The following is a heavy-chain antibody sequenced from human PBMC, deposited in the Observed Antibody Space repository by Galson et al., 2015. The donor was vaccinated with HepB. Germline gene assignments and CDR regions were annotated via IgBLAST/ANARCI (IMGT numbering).Heavy chain of an antibody. CDR2: VFYTGTK. Sequence: QVHLQESGPGLVRPSETLSLACSVSGVSVNSHDWSWIRQTPDKGLEWIGYVFYTGTKNYNPSLKSRVTISVDRSTGQISLKLRSATAADTAIYYCARIVGVRRCNSATCFVRGPFETWGQGTRVTVSS. J-gene: IGHJ3*02. D-gene: IGHD2/OR15-2a*01. CDR3: ARIVGVRRCNSATCFVRGPFET. CDR1: GVSVNSHD. V-gene: IGHV4-59*02.